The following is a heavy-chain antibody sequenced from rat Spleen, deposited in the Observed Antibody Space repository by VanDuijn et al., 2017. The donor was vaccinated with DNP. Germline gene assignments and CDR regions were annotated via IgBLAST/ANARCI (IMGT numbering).Heavy chain of an antibody. Sequence: EVQLVESGGGLVQPGGSMKLSCAASGFTFSDFPMAWVRQTPTKGLEWVATIFYDAERTYYRDSVKGRFTISRDNAKNTLYLQMDSLRSEDTATYYCAREQHYHFDYWGQGVMVTVSS. V-gene: IGHV5-46*01. D-gene: IGHD1-4*01. CDR1: GFTFSDFP. CDR3: AREQHYHFDY. CDR2: IFYDAERT. J-gene: IGHJ2*01.